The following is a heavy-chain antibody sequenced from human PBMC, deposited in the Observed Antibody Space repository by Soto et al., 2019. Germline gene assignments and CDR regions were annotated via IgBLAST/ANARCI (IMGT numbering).Heavy chain of an antibody. CDR2: IIPIFGTA. J-gene: IGHJ6*02. V-gene: IGHV1-69*06. CDR1: GGTFSSYA. D-gene: IGHD3-3*01. CDR3: ASPTHTIFGVVITYGLYGMDA. Sequence: GASVKVSCKASGGTFSSYAISWVRQAPGQGLEWMGGIIPIFGTANYAQKFQGRVTITADKSTSTAYMELSSLRSEDTAVYYCASPTHTIFGVVITYGLYGMDAWGQGTTVTVSS.